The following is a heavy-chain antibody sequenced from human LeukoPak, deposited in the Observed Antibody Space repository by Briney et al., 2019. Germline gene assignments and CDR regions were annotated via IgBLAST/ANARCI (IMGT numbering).Heavy chain of an antibody. V-gene: IGHV1-18*01. J-gene: IGHJ3*02. CDR1: GYTFTSYG. CDR3: ARDQTIFGVEHRVLDAFDI. D-gene: IGHD3-3*01. CDR2: ISAYNGNT. Sequence: ASVKVSCKASGYTFTSYGISWVRQAPGQGLEWMGWISAYNGNTNYAQKFQGRVTMTRDTSISTAYMELSRLRSDDTAVYYCARDQTIFGVEHRVLDAFDIWGQGTMVTVSS.